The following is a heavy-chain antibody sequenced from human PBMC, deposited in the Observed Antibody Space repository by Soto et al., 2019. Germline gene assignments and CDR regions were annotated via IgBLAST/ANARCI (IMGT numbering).Heavy chain of an antibody. Sequence: QVQLVQSGGEVKKPGASVKVSCKASGYTFTSYGISWVRQAPGQGLEWMGRISANNGNTNYAQKLQGRVTMTTDTSTSTAYMELRSPRSDNTAVYYCTRVVGALGHWFDPWGQGTLVTVSS. CDR2: ISANNGNT. CDR3: TRVVGALGHWFDP. V-gene: IGHV1-18*01. CDR1: GYTFTSYG. J-gene: IGHJ5*02. D-gene: IGHD1-26*01.